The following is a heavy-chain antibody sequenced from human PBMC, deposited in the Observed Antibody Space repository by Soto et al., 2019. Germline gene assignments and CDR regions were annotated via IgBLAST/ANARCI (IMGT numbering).Heavy chain of an antibody. V-gene: IGHV3-30-3*01. CDR3: ARDDIAAAGTPSY. D-gene: IGHD6-13*01. Sequence: QVQLVESGGGVVQPGRSLRLSCAASGFTFSSYAMHWVRQAPAKGLEWVAVISYDGSNKYYADSVKGRFTISRDNSKNTLYLQMNSLRAEDTAVYYCARDDIAAAGTPSYWGQGTLVTVSS. CDR2: ISYDGSNK. J-gene: IGHJ4*02. CDR1: GFTFSSYA.